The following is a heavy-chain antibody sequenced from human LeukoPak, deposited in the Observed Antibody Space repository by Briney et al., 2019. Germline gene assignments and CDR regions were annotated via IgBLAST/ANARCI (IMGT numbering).Heavy chain of an antibody. Sequence: PGRSLRLSCAASEFTFSSYGMHWVRQAPGKGLEWVAVISYDGSNKYYADSVKGRFTISRDNSKNTLYLQMNSLRAEDTAVYYCAKVYGFWSGFDYWGQGTLVTVSS. CDR3: AKVYGFWSGFDY. D-gene: IGHD3-3*01. CDR1: EFTFSSYG. V-gene: IGHV3-30*18. CDR2: ISYDGSNK. J-gene: IGHJ4*02.